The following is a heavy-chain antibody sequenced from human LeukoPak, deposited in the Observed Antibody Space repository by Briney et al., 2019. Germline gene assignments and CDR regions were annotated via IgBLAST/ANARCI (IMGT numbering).Heavy chain of an antibody. CDR2: INANTGNP. CDR3: ARGRITMVRGVTEGGDWFDP. D-gene: IGHD3-10*01. V-gene: IGHV7-4-1*02. Sequence: ASVKVSCKGSGYTFTSYAMNWVRQAPGQGLEWMGWINANTGNPTYAQGFTGRFVLSLDTSVSTAYLQISSLKAEDTAVYYCARGRITMVRGVTEGGDWFDPWGQGTLVTVSS. CDR1: GYTFTSYA. J-gene: IGHJ5*02.